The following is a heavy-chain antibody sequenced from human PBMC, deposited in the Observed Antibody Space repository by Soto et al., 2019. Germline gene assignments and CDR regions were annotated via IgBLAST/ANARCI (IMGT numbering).Heavy chain of an antibody. CDR2: ISGSGGST. Sequence: GGSLRLSCAASGFTFSSYAMSWVRQAPGKGLEWVSAISGSGGSTYYADSVKGRFTISRDNSKNTLYLQMNSLRAEDTAVYYCAKNPVIPATAIHDFDYWGQGTLVTVSS. V-gene: IGHV3-23*01. CDR3: AKNPVIPATAIHDFDY. CDR1: GFTFSSYA. J-gene: IGHJ4*02. D-gene: IGHD2-2*02.